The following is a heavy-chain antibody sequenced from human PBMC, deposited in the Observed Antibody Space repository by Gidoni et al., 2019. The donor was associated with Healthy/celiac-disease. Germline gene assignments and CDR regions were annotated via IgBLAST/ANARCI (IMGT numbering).Heavy chain of an antibody. CDR1: GRSFSGYY. V-gene: IGHV4-34*01. D-gene: IGHD6-13*01. CDR2: INHSGST. CDR3: ARLGGAGTGY. Sequence: QVQLQQWGAGLLTPSEPLSLTCAVYGRSFSGYYWSWFRQPPGTGLEWIGEINHSGSTNYNPSLKSRVTISVDTSKNQFALKLSSVTAADTAVYYCARLGGAGTGYWGQGTLVTVSS. J-gene: IGHJ4*02.